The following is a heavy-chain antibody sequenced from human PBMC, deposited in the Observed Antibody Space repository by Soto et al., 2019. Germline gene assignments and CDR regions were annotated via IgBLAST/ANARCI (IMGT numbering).Heavy chain of an antibody. D-gene: IGHD4-4*01. CDR3: AKRDYSNYVFDY. CDR1: GGSISSYY. Sequence: SETLSLTCTVSGGSISSYYWSWIRQPPGKGLEWIGYIYYSGSTNYNPSLKSRVTISVDTSKNQFSLKLSSVTAADTAVYYCAKRDYSNYVFDYWGQGTLVTVSS. J-gene: IGHJ4*02. V-gene: IGHV4-59*12. CDR2: IYYSGST.